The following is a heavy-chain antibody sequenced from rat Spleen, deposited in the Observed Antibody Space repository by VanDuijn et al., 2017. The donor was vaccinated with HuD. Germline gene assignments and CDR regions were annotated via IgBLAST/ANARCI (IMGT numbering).Heavy chain of an antibody. J-gene: IGHJ2*01. CDR3: ARRHYGYTDYFDS. V-gene: IGHV5-31*01. Sequence: EVQLVESGGGLVQPGRSLKLSCVASGFTFHKYWMSWIRQAPGKGLEWIASITNTGGGNTYYRDSVKGRFTISRDNAKSTLSLQMDSLRSEDTATYYCARRHYGYTDYFDSWGQGVMVTVSS. D-gene: IGHD1-11*01. CDR2: ITNTGGGNT. CDR1: GFTFHKYW.